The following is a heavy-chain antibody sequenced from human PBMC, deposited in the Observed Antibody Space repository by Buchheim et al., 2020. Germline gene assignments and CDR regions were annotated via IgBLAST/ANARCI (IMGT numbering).Heavy chain of an antibody. CDR2: IKQDGSEK. V-gene: IGHV3-7*01. CDR3: ARDKTDIVLMVYAIRYYYYYMDV. J-gene: IGHJ6*03. Sequence: EVQLVESGGGLVQPGGSLRLSCAASGFTFSSYWMSWVRQATGTGLEWVANIKQDGSEKYYVDSVKGRFTISRDNAKNSLYLQMNSLRAKDTAVYYCARDKTDIVLMVYAIRYYYYYMDVWGKGTT. D-gene: IGHD2-8*01. CDR1: GFTFSSYW.